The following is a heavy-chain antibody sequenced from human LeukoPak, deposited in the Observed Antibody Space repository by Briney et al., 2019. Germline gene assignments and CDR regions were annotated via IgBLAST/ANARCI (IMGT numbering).Heavy chain of an antibody. Sequence: ASVKVSCKASGGTFSSYAISWVRQATGQGLEWMGWMNPNSGNTGSAQRFQGRITVTRDTSISTAYMELSSLRFEDTAVYYCARGPLVRLPSSFDPWGQGTLVTVSS. CDR1: GGTFSSYA. J-gene: IGHJ5*02. D-gene: IGHD3-16*02. V-gene: IGHV1-8*02. CDR2: MNPNSGNT. CDR3: ARGPLVRLPSSFDP.